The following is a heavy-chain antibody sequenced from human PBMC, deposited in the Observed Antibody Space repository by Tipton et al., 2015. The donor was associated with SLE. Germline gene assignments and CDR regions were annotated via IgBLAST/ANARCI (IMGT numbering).Heavy chain of an antibody. CDR3: AHANWGSNFDY. CDR2: IYYSGST. V-gene: IGHV4-39*07. J-gene: IGHJ4*02. Sequence: TLSLTCTVSGGSISSSSYYWAWIRQPPGKGLEWIGTIYYSGSTYYNPSLESRVTISVDTSKNQFSLKLSSVTAADTAVFYCAHANWGSNFDYWGQGQWSSSLQ. D-gene: IGHD7-27*01. CDR1: GGSISSSSYY.